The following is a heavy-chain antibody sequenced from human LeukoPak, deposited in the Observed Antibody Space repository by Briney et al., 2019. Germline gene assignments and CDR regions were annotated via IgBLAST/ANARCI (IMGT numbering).Heavy chain of an antibody. D-gene: IGHD6-25*01. CDR1: GGSISSGGYY. Sequence: PSETLSLTCTVSGGSISSGGYYWSWIRQHPGKGLEWIGNIYYSGSTYYNPSLKSRVTISVDTSKNQFSLKLSSVTAADTAVYYCARDQGPSLAAAAAESDAFDIGGQGTMVTVSS. CDR2: IYYSGST. J-gene: IGHJ3*02. V-gene: IGHV4-31*03. CDR3: ARDQGPSLAAAAAESDAFDI.